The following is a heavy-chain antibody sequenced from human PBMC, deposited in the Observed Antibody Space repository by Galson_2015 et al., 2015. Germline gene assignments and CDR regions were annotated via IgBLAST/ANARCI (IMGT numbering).Heavy chain of an antibody. CDR3: ARGLATYYDFWSGYPDAFDI. J-gene: IGHJ3*02. CDR1: GFTFSSYS. V-gene: IGHV3-48*02. Sequence: SLRLSCAASGFTFSSYSMNWVRQAPGKGLEWVSYISSSSSTIYYADSVKGRFTISRDNAKNSLYLQMNSLRDEDTAVYYCARGLATYYDFWSGYPDAFDIWGQGTMVTVSS. D-gene: IGHD3-3*01. CDR2: ISSSSSTI.